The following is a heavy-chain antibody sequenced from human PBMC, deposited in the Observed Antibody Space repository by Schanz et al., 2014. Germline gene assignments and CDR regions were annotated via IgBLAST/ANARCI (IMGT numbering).Heavy chain of an antibody. CDR3: ARDGAGRAPDAFDI. D-gene: IGHD1-26*01. CDR2: IRDDGTYQ. CDR1: GFTFSTYG. V-gene: IGHV3-30*02. J-gene: IGHJ3*02. Sequence: QVQLVESGGGVVQPGGSLRLSCAASGFTFSTYGMHWVRQAPGKGLEWVAFIRDDGTYQNYADSIKGRFTVSRDNSKTTVFLQMNSLRAEDTAVYYCARDGAGRAPDAFDIWGQGTMVTVSS.